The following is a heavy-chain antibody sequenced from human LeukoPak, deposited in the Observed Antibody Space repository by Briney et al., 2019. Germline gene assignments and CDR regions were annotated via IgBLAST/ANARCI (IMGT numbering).Heavy chain of an antibody. Sequence: ASVKVSCKASGYTFTSYGISWVRQAPGQGLEWMGWISAYNGNTNYAQKLQGRVTMTTDTSTSTAYMELRGLRSDDTAVYYCARDQTYYGSGPDAFDIWGQGTMVTVSS. V-gene: IGHV1-18*01. CDR2: ISAYNGNT. D-gene: IGHD3-10*01. J-gene: IGHJ3*02. CDR1: GYTFTSYG. CDR3: ARDQTYYGSGPDAFDI.